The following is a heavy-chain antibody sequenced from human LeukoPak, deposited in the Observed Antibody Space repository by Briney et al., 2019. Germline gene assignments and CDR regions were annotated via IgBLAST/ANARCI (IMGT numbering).Heavy chain of an antibody. CDR1: GYTFTGYY. CDR3: ARDVPCSGGSCYSYNWFDP. J-gene: IGHJ5*02. V-gene: IGHV1-46*01. CDR2: INPSGGST. Sequence: ASVKVSCKASGYTFTGYYMHWVRQAPGQGLEWMGIINPSGGSTSYAQKFQGRVTMTRDTSTSTVYMELSSLRSEDTAVYYCARDVPCSGGSCYSYNWFDPWGQGTLVTVSS. D-gene: IGHD2-15*01.